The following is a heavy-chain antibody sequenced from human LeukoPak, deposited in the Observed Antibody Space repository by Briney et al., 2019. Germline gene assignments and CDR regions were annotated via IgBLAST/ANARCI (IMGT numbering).Heavy chain of an antibody. CDR2: ISSSSSYI. D-gene: IGHD3-16*01. CDR3: ARGGAENWFDP. J-gene: IGHJ5*02. CDR1: GFTFSSYS. Sequence: GGSLRLSCAASGFTFSSYSMNWVRQAPGKGLEWVSSISSSSSYIYYADSVEGRFTISRDNAKNSLYLQMNSLRAEDTAVYYCARGGAENWFDPWGQGTLVTVSS. V-gene: IGHV3-21*01.